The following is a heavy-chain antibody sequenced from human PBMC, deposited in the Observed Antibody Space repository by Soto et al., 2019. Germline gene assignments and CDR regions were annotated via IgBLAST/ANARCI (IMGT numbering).Heavy chain of an antibody. D-gene: IGHD3-10*01. J-gene: IGHJ5*02. V-gene: IGHV4-39*01. CDR3: ARLRGDGSPWFDP. CDR1: GGSISSSSYY. Sequence: QLQLQESGPGLVKPSETLSLTCTVSGGSISSSSYYWGWIRQPPGKGLEWIGSIYYSGSTYYNPSLKSRVTISVDTSKNQFSLKLSSGTAADTAVYYCARLRGDGSPWFDPWGQGTLVTVSS. CDR2: IYYSGST.